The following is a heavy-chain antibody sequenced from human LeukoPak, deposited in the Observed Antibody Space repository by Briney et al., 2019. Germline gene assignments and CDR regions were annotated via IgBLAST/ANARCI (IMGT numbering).Heavy chain of an antibody. CDR3: ARGCRALGGSTSCAPLEQESAFDI. J-gene: IGHJ3*02. D-gene: IGHD2-2*01. V-gene: IGHV4-34*01. Sequence: SETLSLTCAVYGGSFSGYYWSWIRQPPGKGLEWIGEINQSGSTNYNPSLKSRVTISVDTSKNQFSLKLSSVTAADTAVYYCARGCRALGGSTSCAPLEQESAFDIWGQGTMVTVSS. CDR2: INQSGST. CDR1: GGSFSGYY.